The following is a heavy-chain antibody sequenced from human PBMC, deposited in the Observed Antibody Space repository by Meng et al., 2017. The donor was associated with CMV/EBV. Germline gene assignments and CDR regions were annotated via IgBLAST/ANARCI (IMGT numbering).Heavy chain of an antibody. Sequence: QVHLVQSGAEVGKPGPSVKVSCKSSGYTVTHHGISWVRQAPGQGLEWMGWISGYNDNTKYARHLQGRVTMTTDTSTNTAYMDLRRLRSDDTAIYYCARDTMMIMSFAHLGPGTLVTVSS. CDR2: ISGYNDNT. V-gene: IGHV1-18*01. CDR3: ARDTMMIMSFAH. CDR1: GYTVTHHG. D-gene: IGHD3-22*01. J-gene: IGHJ4*02.